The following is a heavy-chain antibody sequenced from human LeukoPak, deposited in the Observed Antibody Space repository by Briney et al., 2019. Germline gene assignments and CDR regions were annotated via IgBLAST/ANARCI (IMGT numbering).Heavy chain of an antibody. CDR1: GGSISSSSYY. J-gene: IGHJ5*02. CDR3: ARRPLPNWFDP. CDR2: IYYSGTT. V-gene: IGHV4-39*01. Sequence: SETLSLTCTVSGGSISSSSYYWGWIRQPPGKGLEWIGSIYYSGTTHYNPSLKSRVTISVDTSKNQFSLRLSSVTAADTAVYYCARRPLPNWFDPWGQGTLVTVSS.